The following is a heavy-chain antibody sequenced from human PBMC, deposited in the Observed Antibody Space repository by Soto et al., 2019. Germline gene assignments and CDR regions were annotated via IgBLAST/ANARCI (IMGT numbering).Heavy chain of an antibody. CDR3: ARDGRGYSGYELDY. J-gene: IGHJ4*02. D-gene: IGHD5-12*01. CDR1: GGTFSSYA. CDR2: IIPIFGTA. V-gene: IGHV1-69*01. Sequence: QVQLVQSVAEVQKPGSSVKISCKASGGTFSSYAISWVRQAPGPGLEWMGGIIPIFGTANYAQKFQGRVTITADESTSTAYMELSSLRSEATAVYYCARDGRGYSGYELDYWGQGTLVTVSS.